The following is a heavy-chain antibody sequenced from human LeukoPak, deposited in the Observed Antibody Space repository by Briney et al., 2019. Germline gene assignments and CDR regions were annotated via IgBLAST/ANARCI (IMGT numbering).Heavy chain of an antibody. D-gene: IGHD4-17*01. V-gene: IGHV3-23*01. Sequence: GGSLRLSCAASRFTFSSYAMSWVRQAPGKGLEWVSSITGHGGTTYYADSVRGRFTVSRDNSNNTLCLQMNSLRAEDTAVYYCAKDRPFGDFGRRDPDFWGQGTLVTVSS. CDR1: RFTFSSYA. J-gene: IGHJ4*02. CDR2: ITGHGGTT. CDR3: AKDRPFGDFGRRDPDF.